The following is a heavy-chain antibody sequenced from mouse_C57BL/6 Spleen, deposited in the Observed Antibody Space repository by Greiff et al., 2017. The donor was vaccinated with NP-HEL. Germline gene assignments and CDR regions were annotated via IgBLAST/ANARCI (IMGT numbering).Heavy chain of an antibody. CDR1: GYTFTSYW. D-gene: IGHD1-1*01. CDR2: IYPGSGST. V-gene: IGHV1-55*01. CDR3: AREGVYRSLAY. Sequence: QVQLKQPGAELVKPGASVKMSCKASGYTFTSYWITWVKQRPGQGLEWIGDIYPGSGSTNYNEKFKSKATLTVDTSSSTAYMQLSSLTSEDSAVYYCAREGVYRSLAYWGQGTLVTVSA. J-gene: IGHJ3*01.